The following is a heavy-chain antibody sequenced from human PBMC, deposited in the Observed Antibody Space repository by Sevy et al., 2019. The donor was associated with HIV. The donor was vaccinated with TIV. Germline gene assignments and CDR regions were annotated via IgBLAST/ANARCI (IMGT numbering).Heavy chain of an antibody. Sequence: GESLKISCKASGYRFTSYWIGWVRQMPGKGLEWMGIIYPDDSDIRYSLSFQGQVTISADKSISTAYLQWSSLKASDTAMYFCARRVYDSTGYPQYIFDYWGQGTQVTVSS. J-gene: IGHJ4*02. V-gene: IGHV5-51*01. CDR2: IYPDDSDI. CDR1: GYRFTSYW. D-gene: IGHD3-22*01. CDR3: ARRVYDSTGYPQYIFDY.